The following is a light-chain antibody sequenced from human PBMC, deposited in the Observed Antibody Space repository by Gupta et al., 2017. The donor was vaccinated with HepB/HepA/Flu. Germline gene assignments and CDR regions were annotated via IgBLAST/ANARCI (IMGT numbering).Light chain of an antibody. CDR1: SGHSSYV. J-gene: IGLJ3*02. Sequence: QPVLTQSSSASASLGSAVKLTCTLSSGHSSYVIAWHQQQPGKTPRYLMTLEGSGTDNKGSGVTDRFSGSVSVAERTLTISNLQSEDETDYYCETWDGNTSVFGGGTKLTVL. CDR2: LEGSGTD. CDR3: ETWDGNTSV. V-gene: IGLV4-60*03.